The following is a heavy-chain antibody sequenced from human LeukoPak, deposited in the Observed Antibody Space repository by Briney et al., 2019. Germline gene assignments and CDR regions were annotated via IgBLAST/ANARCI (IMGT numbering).Heavy chain of an antibody. J-gene: IGHJ5*02. D-gene: IGHD3-3*01. CDR3: ARHGFDFWSGYYTWWFDP. CDR1: GGSISTYY. V-gene: IGHV4-59*08. Sequence: PSETLSLTCTVSGGSISTYYWTWIRQPPGKGLEWIGYIYYSGSTNYNPSLKSRVTISVDTSKNQFSLKLSSVTAADTAVYYCARHGFDFWSGYYTWWFDPWGQGTLVTVSS. CDR2: IYYSGST.